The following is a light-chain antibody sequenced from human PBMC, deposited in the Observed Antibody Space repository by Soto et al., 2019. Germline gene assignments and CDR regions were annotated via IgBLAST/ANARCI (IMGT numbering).Light chain of an antibody. CDR3: QSYDSSLSVWV. J-gene: IGLJ3*02. Sequence: QPLLTQPPSVSGAPGLRVTISCTGSSSNIGAGYDVHWYQQLPGTAPKLLIYGNSNRPSGVPDRFSGSKSATSASLAITGRQAEDEADYYCQSYDSSLSVWVFGGGTKLTVL. CDR1: SSNIGAGYD. CDR2: GNS. V-gene: IGLV1-40*01.